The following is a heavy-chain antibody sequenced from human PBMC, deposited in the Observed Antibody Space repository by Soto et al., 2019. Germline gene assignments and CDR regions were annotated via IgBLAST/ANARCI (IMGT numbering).Heavy chain of an antibody. J-gene: IGHJ6*02. V-gene: IGHV3-30-3*01. Sequence: QVQLVESGGGVVQPGRSLRLSCAASGFTFSSYAMHWVRQAPGKGLEWVAVISYDGSNKYYADSVKGRFTISRDNSKNTLYLQMNSLRAEDTAVYYCARGFSLDWLLGRAANGMDVWGQGTTVTVSS. CDR3: ARGFSLDWLLGRAANGMDV. CDR1: GFTFSSYA. CDR2: ISYDGSNK. D-gene: IGHD3-9*01.